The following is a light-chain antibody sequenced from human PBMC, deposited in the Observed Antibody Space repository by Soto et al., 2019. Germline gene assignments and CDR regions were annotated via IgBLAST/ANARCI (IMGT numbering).Light chain of an antibody. Sequence: EIVMTQSPATLSVSPGERATLSCSASQSVSSNLAWYQQKPGQAPRLLIYGASTRATGIPARFSGSGSGTEFTLTISSLQSEDFVVYYCQQYSNWPLLSFGGGTKVDIK. J-gene: IGKJ4*01. CDR3: QQYSNWPLLS. CDR1: QSVSSN. CDR2: GAS. V-gene: IGKV3-15*01.